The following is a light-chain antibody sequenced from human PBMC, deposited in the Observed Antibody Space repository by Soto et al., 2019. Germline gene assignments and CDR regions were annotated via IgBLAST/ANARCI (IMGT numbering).Light chain of an antibody. Sequence: QSALTQPPSASGSPGQSVTISCTGTSSDIGGYNSVSWYQQHPGEAPKLMIYEVNKRPSGVPDRFSGSKSGNTASLTVSGLQAEDEADYYCSSHAGNTFYVFGTGTKVTVL. J-gene: IGLJ1*01. CDR2: EVN. V-gene: IGLV2-8*01. CDR3: SSHAGNTFYV. CDR1: SSDIGGYNS.